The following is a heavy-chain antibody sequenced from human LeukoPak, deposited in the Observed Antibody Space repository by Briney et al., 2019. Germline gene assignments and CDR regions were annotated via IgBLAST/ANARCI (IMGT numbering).Heavy chain of an antibody. CDR1: GGTFSCYA. D-gene: IGHD1-26*01. CDR2: IIPILGIA. V-gene: IGHV1-69*04. CDR3: ARDDGIVGATHDY. Sequence: SVKVSCKASGGTFSCYAISWVRQAPGQGLEWMGRIIPILGIANYAQKFQGRVTITADKSTSTAYMELSSLRSEDTAVYYCARDDGIVGATHDYWGQGTLVTVSS. J-gene: IGHJ4*02.